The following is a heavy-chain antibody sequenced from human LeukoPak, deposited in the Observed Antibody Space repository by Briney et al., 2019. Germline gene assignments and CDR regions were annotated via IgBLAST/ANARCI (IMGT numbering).Heavy chain of an antibody. V-gene: IGHV4-39*01. D-gene: IGHD3-10*01. CDR2: IYYSGST. CDR3: ARHYGSGSYWFDP. CDR1: GGSISSSRYC. J-gene: IGHJ5*02. Sequence: SETLSLTCTVSGGSISSSRYCWGWVRQPPGKGLEWIGSIYYSGSTYYNPSLKSRVTISVDTSKNQFSLKLSSVTAADTAVYYCARHYGSGSYWFDPWGQGTLVTVS.